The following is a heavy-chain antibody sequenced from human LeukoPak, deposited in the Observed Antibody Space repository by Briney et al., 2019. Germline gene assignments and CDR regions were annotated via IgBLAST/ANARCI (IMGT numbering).Heavy chain of an antibody. CDR1: GGSISSYY. Sequence: SETLSLTCTVSGGSISSYYWSWIRQPPGKGLEWIGYIYYSGSTNYNPSLKSRVTIPVDTSKNQFSLKLSSVTAADTAVYYCARSPLSNWFDPWGQGTLVTVSS. CDR2: IYYSGST. V-gene: IGHV4-59*01. J-gene: IGHJ5*02. CDR3: ARSPLSNWFDP.